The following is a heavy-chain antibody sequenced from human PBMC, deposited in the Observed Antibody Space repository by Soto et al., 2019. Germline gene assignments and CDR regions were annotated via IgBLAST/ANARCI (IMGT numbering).Heavy chain of an antibody. CDR2: IYPGDSDT. V-gene: IGHV5-51*01. D-gene: IGHD6-6*01. CDR1: GYSFTSYW. CDR3: ARGAARTNYPPYYYYGMDV. J-gene: IGHJ6*02. Sequence: GESLKISCKGSGYSFTSYWIGWVRQMPGKGLEWMGIIYPGDSDTRYSPSFQGQVTISADKSISTAYPQWSSLKASDTAMYYCARGAARTNYPPYYYYGMDVWGQGTTVTVSS.